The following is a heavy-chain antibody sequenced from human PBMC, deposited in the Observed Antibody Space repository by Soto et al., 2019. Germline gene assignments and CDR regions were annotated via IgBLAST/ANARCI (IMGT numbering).Heavy chain of an antibody. Sequence: QVQLVQSGAEEKKPGASVKVSCKASGYTFTSYAMHWVRQAPGQRLEWMGWINAGNGNTKYSQKFQGRVTITRDTSASTAYMELSSLRSEDTAVYYWARDPSYYGMDAWGQGTTVTVSS. V-gene: IGHV1-3*05. J-gene: IGHJ6*02. CDR3: ARDPSYYGMDA. CDR1: GYTFTSYA. CDR2: INAGNGNT.